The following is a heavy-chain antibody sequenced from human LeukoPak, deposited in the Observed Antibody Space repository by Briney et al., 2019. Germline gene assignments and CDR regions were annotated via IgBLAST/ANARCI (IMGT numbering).Heavy chain of an antibody. CDR1: GFTFTTYG. CDR3: ARSGRGGAFDI. Sequence: PGGSLRLSCAASGFTFTTYGMTWVRQAPGKGLEWVSTVTSGGTTYYADSVKGRFTISGDNAKNTQYLQMNSLRAEDTAVYYCARSGRGGAFDIWGQGTMVTVSS. CDR2: VTSGGTT. J-gene: IGHJ3*02. V-gene: IGHV3-23*01. D-gene: IGHD1-26*01.